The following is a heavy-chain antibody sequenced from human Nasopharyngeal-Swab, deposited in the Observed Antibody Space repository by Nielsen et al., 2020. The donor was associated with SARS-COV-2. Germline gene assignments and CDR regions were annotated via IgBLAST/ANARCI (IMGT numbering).Heavy chain of an antibody. CDR3: AADLARTTGTTN. Sequence: ASVKVSCKASGYTFTSYDINWVRQATGRGLEWMGWMNPNSGNTGYAQKFQGRVTMTRNTSISTAYMELSSLRSEDTAVYYCAADLARTTGTTNWGQGTLVTVSS. V-gene: IGHV1-8*01. D-gene: IGHD1-1*01. J-gene: IGHJ4*02. CDR1: GYTFTSYD. CDR2: MNPNSGNT.